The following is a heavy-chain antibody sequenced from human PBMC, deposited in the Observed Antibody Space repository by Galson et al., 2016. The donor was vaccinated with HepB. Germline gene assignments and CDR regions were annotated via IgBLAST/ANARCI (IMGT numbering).Heavy chain of an antibody. CDR1: GFTFSNYW. D-gene: IGHD4-23*01. CDR3: ARDGFGGYLDC. J-gene: IGHJ4*02. CDR2: IHESGSGK. V-gene: IGHV3-7*03. Sequence: SLRLSCAASGFTFSNYWMSWVRQTPEKGLEWVANIHESGSGKYYVDSVKGRFAISRDNAKKSVYLEMNSLRVEDTAMYFCARDGFGGYLDCWGQGILVTVSS.